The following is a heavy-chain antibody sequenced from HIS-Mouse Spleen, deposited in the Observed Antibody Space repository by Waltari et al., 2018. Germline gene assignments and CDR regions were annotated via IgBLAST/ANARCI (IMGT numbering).Heavy chain of an antibody. CDR2: IIPILGIA. D-gene: IGHD3-22*01. CDR1: GGTFSSYA. CDR3: ARDLTYYDSSGYYLGDY. Sequence: QVQLVQSGAEVKKPGSSVKVSCKASGGTFSSYAISWVRQAPGQGLGWMGRIIPILGIANDAQKFQGRVTSTADKSTSTAYMELSSLRSEDTAVYYCARDLTYYDSSGYYLGDYWGQGTLVTVSS. J-gene: IGHJ4*02. V-gene: IGHV1-69*04.